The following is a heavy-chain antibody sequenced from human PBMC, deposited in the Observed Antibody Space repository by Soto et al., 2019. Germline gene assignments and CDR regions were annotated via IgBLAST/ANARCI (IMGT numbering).Heavy chain of an antibody. CDR3: ARHGIGEQWLVGYAFDI. Sequence: RGESLKISCKGSGYSFTSYWIGWVRQMPGKGLEWMGIIYPGDSDTRYSPSFQGQVTISADKSISTAYLQWSSLKASDTAMYYCARHGIGEQWLVGYAFDIWGQGTMVTVSS. CDR1: GYSFTSYW. CDR2: IYPGDSDT. J-gene: IGHJ3*02. V-gene: IGHV5-51*01. D-gene: IGHD6-19*01.